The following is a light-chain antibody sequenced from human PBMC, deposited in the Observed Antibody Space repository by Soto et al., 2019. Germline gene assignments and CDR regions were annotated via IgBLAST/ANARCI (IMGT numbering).Light chain of an antibody. Sequence: EIVLTQSPATLSVSLVERATLSCRASQSLSSSLAWYQQKPGQAPRVLIYGASTRATGIPARFSGSESGTEFTLTISSLQSEDFAVYYCQQYLNWPLTFGGGTKVYIK. CDR1: QSLSSS. CDR3: QQYLNWPLT. J-gene: IGKJ4*01. V-gene: IGKV3-15*01. CDR2: GAS.